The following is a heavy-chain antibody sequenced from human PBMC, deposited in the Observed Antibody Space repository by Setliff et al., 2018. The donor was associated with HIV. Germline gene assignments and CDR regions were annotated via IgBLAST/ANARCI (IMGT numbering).Heavy chain of an antibody. CDR2: INPNGGST. CDR1: GYTFTDYY. J-gene: IGHJ5*02. D-gene: IGHD6-13*01. CDR3: ASSNWQLVADH. V-gene: IGHV1-46*01. Sequence: ASVKVSCKASGYTFTDYYLHWVRQAPGQGPEWMGLINPNGGSTIYAQKFEDRLTVTSDTATTTLYMELRSLRFDDTATYYCASSNWQLVADHWGQGTPVTVSS.